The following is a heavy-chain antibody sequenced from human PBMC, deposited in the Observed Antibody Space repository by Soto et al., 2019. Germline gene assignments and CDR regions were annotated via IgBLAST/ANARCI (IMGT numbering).Heavy chain of an antibody. V-gene: IGHV5-10-1*01. Sequence: XESLKVSCKCSGYSFTSYWSSLVLQMPGKGLEWMGRIDPSDSYTNYSPSFQGHVTISADKSISTAYLQWSSLKASDTAMYYCARPLAANSVGMDVWGQGTTVTVSS. J-gene: IGHJ6*02. CDR3: ARPLAANSVGMDV. CDR1: GYSFTSYW. CDR2: IDPSDSYT. D-gene: IGHD6-13*01.